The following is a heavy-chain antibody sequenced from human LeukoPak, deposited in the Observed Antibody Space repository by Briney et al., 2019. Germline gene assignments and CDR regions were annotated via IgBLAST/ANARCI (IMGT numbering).Heavy chain of an antibody. CDR1: GFTFSSYG. CDR3: AKELNWKRSYYYYMDV. CDR2: ISYDGSNK. J-gene: IGHJ6*03. D-gene: IGHD1-1*01. Sequence: HPGRSLRLSCAASGFTFSSYGMHWVRQAPGKGLEWVAVISYDGSNKYYADSVKGRFTISRDNSKNTLYLQMNSLRAEDTAVYYCAKELNWKRSYYYYMDVWGKGTTVTVSS. V-gene: IGHV3-30*18.